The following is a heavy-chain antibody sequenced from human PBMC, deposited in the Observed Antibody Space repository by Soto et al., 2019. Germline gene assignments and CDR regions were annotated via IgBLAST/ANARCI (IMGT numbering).Heavy chain of an antibody. J-gene: IGHJ6*02. V-gene: IGHV4-34*01. CDR2: INHSGST. CDR1: GGSFSGYY. Sequence: QVQLQQWGAGLLKPSETLSLTCAVYGGSFSGYYWSWIRQPPGKGLEWIGEINHSGSTNYNPSLKSRVTISVDTSKNQFSLKLSSVTAADTAVYYCARLKEWIQLWLQSYYYYYGMDVWGQGTTVTVSS. D-gene: IGHD5-18*01. CDR3: ARLKEWIQLWLQSYYYYYGMDV.